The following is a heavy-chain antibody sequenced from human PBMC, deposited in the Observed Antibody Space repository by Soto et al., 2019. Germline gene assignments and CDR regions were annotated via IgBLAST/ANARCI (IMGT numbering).Heavy chain of an antibody. J-gene: IGHJ6*02. CDR1: GFTFDDYS. D-gene: IGHD6-13*01. CDR3: AKDMRGGSSSSRYYYGLDV. V-gene: IGHV3-9*01. Sequence: PGVSLGLSFAASGFTFDDYSMHWVRQAPGKGLEWVSGISWNSGTIVYADSVKGRFTISRDNAKNSLYLQMNSLRGEDTALYYCAKDMRGGSSSSRYYYGLDVWGQGTTVTVSS. CDR2: ISWNSGTI.